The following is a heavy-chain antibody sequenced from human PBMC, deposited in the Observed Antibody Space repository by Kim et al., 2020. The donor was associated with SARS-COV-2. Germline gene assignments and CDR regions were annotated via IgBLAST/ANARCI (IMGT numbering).Heavy chain of an antibody. CDR3: AKEMRETTETTSGDFFNS. Sequence: GGSLRLSCVASGFPFTTYTMNWVRQAPGKGLEWVSGISGSGRSTYYADSVKGRFTVSRDNSKNTLYLQMNSLRVEDTAVYYCAKEMRETTETTSGDFFNSWGKGHLVPL. D-gene: IGHD4-17*01. J-gene: IGHJ5*02. V-gene: IGHV3-23*01. CDR2: ISGSGRST. CDR1: GFPFTTYT.